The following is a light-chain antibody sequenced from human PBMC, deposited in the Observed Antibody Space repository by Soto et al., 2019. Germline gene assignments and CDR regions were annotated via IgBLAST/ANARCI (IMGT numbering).Light chain of an antibody. CDR3: QQYGSSPLFS. J-gene: IGKJ3*01. V-gene: IGKV3-20*01. Sequence: EIVLTQSPGTLSFSRGERATDSCRTIQSVSSSYLAWYQQKPGQAPRLLIYATSSRATGIPNRFSGSGSGTDFTLTISRLEPEDFAVYYCQQYGSSPLFSFGPGTKVDIK. CDR2: ATS. CDR1: QSVSSSY.